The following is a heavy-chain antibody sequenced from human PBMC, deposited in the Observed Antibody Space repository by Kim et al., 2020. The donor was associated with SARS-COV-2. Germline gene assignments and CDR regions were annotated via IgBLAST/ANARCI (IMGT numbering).Heavy chain of an antibody. J-gene: IGHJ4*02. CDR1: GFSFGDNV. D-gene: IGHD1-20*01. V-gene: IGHV3-9*01. CDR3: ANNWNLGY. CDR2: INGDSGGI. Sequence: GGSLRLSCVASGFSFGDNVMHWVRQTPGKGLEWVARINGDSGGIASADCVKGRFTITRDNAEYSLYLHMNNQSVEDTDIYDCANNWNLGYCGQGSLVTV.